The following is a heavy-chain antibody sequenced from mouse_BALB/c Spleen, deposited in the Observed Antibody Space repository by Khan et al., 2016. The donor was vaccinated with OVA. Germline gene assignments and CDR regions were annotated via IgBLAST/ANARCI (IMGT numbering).Heavy chain of an antibody. V-gene: IGHV1-4*01. CDR3: AIRPTVYAMDY. Sequence: QVRLQQSGAELARPGASVKMSCKASGYTFTSNTMHWIRQRPGQGLEWIGDINPSSDDNNFNQKFKDKATLTADKSSSTAYMQLSSLTSEYSSVYYCAIRPTVYAMDYWGQGTSVTVSS. CDR2: INPSSDDN. D-gene: IGHD1-2*01. J-gene: IGHJ4*01. CDR1: GYTFTSNT.